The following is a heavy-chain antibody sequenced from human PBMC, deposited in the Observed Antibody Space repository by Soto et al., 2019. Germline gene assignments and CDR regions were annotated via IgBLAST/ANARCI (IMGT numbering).Heavy chain of an antibody. J-gene: IGHJ6*03. V-gene: IGHV4-61*01. Sequence: PSETLSLTCTVSGGSVSSGSYYWSWIRQPPGKGLEWIGYIYYSGSTNYNPSLKSRVTISVDTSKNQFSLKLSSVTAADTAVYYCARRARPDFYYMDVWGKGTTVTVSS. CDR1: GGSVSSGSYY. CDR3: ARRARPDFYYMDV. CDR2: IYYSGST. D-gene: IGHD6-6*01.